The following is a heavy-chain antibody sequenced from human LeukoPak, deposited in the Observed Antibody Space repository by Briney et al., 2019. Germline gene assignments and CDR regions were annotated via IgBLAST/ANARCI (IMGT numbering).Heavy chain of an antibody. D-gene: IGHD4-17*01. V-gene: IGHV3-9*01. CDR2: ISWNSGSI. Sequence: GGSLRLSCAASGFTFDDYAMHWVRQAPGKGLEWVSGISWNSGSIGYADSVKGRFTISRDNAKNPLYLQMNSLRAEDTALYYCAKDRGYDYGDYNAFDIWGQGTMVTVSS. J-gene: IGHJ3*02. CDR3: AKDRGYDYGDYNAFDI. CDR1: GFTFDDYA.